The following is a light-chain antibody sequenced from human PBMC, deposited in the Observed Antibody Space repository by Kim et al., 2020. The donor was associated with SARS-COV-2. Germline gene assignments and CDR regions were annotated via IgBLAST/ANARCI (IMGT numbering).Light chain of an antibody. J-gene: IGKJ4*01. Sequence: PGERATLSCRASQSVSSYLAWYQQKPGQAPRLLIYDASNRATGIPARFSGSGSGTDFTLTISSLEPEDFAVYYCQQRSNWPLTFGGGTKVDIK. CDR1: QSVSSY. V-gene: IGKV3-11*01. CDR3: QQRSNWPLT. CDR2: DAS.